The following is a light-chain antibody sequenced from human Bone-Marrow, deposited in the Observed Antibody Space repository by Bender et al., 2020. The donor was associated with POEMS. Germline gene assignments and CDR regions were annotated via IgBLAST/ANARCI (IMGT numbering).Light chain of an antibody. J-gene: IGLJ2*01. CDR1: SSNTGSGYD. V-gene: IGLV1-40*01. Sequence: QSVLTQPPSVSGAPGQRVTISCTGSSSNTGSGYDINWYQHLPGTAPKLLIYGYNNRPSGVPDRFSGSKSGTSASLAITGLQAEDEGDYYCQAWHSSTVVFGGGTKLTVL. CDR2: GYN. CDR3: QAWHSSTVV.